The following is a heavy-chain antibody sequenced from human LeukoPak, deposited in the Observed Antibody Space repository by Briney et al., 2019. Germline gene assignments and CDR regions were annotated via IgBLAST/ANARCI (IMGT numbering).Heavy chain of an antibody. CDR2: LRGENGDT. J-gene: IGHJ4*02. CDR3: ARVRGSSCDY. D-gene: IGHD6-13*01. V-gene: IGHV1-2*02. Sequence: ASVTVSCKTSGYMVSDYYMHWVRQAPGQGREWMGWLRGENGDTDSPQKFKGRVTMTRDTATNTAYMQLSRLTYDDTAMYFCARVRGSSCDYWGQGTLVTVSS. CDR1: GYMVSDYY.